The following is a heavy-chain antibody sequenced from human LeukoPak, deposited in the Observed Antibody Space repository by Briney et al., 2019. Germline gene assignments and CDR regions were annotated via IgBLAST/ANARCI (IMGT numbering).Heavy chain of an antibody. D-gene: IGHD3-22*01. CDR1: GFTFDDYG. Sequence: GGSLRLSCAASGFTFDDYGMSWVRHAPGKGLEWVSGINWNGGSTGYADSVKGRFTISRDNAKNSLYLQMNILRAEDTALYYCARDRRGLYYDSSGYVVNWGQGTLVTVSS. CDR3: ARDRRGLYYDSSGYVVN. CDR2: INWNGGST. V-gene: IGHV3-20*04. J-gene: IGHJ4*02.